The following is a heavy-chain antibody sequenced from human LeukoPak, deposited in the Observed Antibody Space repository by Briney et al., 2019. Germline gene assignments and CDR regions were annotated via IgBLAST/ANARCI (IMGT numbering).Heavy chain of an antibody. D-gene: IGHD6-19*01. Sequence: ASVKVSCKASGYTFTGYYMHWVRQAPGQGLGWMGRINPNSGGTNYAQKFQGRVTMTRDTSINTAYLELSRLRSDDTAVYYCARDPRIAVAGKYFDYWGQGTLVTVSS. J-gene: IGHJ4*02. CDR3: ARDPRIAVAGKYFDY. CDR1: GYTFTGYY. V-gene: IGHV1-2*06. CDR2: INPNSGGT.